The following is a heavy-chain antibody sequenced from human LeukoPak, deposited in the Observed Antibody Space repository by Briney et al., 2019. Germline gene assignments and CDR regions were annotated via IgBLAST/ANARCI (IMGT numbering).Heavy chain of an antibody. CDR1: GFTFSSYS. V-gene: IGHV3-21*01. Sequence: GGSLRLSCAASGFTFSSYSMNWVRQAPGKGLEWVSSISSSSSYIYYADSVKGRFTISRDNAKNSLYLQMNSLRAEDTAVYYCARDGFIVFGDDRYYFDYWGQGTLVTVSS. J-gene: IGHJ4*02. CDR2: ISSSSSYI. CDR3: ARDGFIVFGDDRYYFDY. D-gene: IGHD3-10*02.